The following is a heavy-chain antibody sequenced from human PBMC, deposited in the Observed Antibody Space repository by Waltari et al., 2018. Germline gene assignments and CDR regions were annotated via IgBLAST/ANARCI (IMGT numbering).Heavy chain of an antibody. Sequence: QVQLVQSGAEVKKPESSXKVSCQASGGTFSTHIITWVRQAPGQGLEWMGQITPMLGIANYAQNFQARVTITADESTSTSYMERSSLTSEDTAVYYCARGAAPMAVTSLDFXXQGTLVTVSS. CDR2: ITPMLGIA. CDR3: ARGAAPMAVTSLDF. D-gene: IGHD2-2*01. CDR1: GGTFSTHI. J-gene: IGHJ4*02. V-gene: IGHV1-69*04.